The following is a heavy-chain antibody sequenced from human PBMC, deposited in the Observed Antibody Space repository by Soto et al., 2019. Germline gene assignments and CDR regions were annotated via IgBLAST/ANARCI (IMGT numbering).Heavy chain of an antibody. CDR1: DFPFSNAW. CDR3: TRDLGAWGYDILTGYSTSLYYFDY. Sequence: PGGSLRLSCASSDFPFSNAWINWVRQAPGKGLEWVGRIKSKAYGGTTEYAASVKGRFTISRDDSKSIAYLQMNSLKTEDTAVYYCTRDLGAWGYDILTGYSTSLYYFDYWGQGTLVTVSS. D-gene: IGHD3-9*01. V-gene: IGHV3-15*07. CDR2: IKSKAYGGTT. J-gene: IGHJ4*02.